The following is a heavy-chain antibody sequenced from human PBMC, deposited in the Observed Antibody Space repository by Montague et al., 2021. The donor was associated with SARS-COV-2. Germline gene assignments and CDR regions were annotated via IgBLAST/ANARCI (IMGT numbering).Heavy chain of an antibody. J-gene: IGHJ3*02. V-gene: IGHV4-59*01. Sequence: SETLSLTCTVSGGSISSYYRNWIRETPGKGLEWIGYISYSGTTNYNPSXXSRVTISLDTPKNQFSLNLNSVTAADTAIYYCARDQAAKISFKGAFDIWGQGRMVTVSS. CDR2: ISYSGTT. CDR3: ARDQAAKISFKGAFDI. D-gene: IGHD3-3*01. CDR1: GGSISSYY.